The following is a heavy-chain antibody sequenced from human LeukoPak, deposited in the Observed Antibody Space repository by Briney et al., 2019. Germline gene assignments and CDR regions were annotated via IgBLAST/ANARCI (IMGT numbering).Heavy chain of an antibody. CDR3: ASEGFFGSGTYFQS. CDR2: FSNAGTT. D-gene: IGHD3-10*01. Sequence: GGSLRLSCAASGFTFDDYGMSWVRQAPGQGLEWVSLFSNAGTTSYADSVKGRFTISRDNSNNKLYLQMNSLRAGDTAVYYCASEGFFGSGTYFQSWGHGTLVTVSS. J-gene: IGHJ5*01. CDR1: GFTFDDYG. V-gene: IGHV3-53*01.